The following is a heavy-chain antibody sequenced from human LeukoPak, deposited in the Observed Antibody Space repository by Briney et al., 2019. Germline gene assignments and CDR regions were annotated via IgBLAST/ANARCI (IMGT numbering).Heavy chain of an antibody. V-gene: IGHV3-21*01. CDR2: ISTSSSYI. CDR1: GFIFSSYN. Sequence: PGGSLRLSCAASGFIFSSYNMNWVRQAPGKGLEWVSSISTSSSYIYYADSVKGQFTSTRDNAKKSLYLQMNSLRAEDTAVYYCARADSSGYYLFGGFDLWGRGTLVTVSS. D-gene: IGHD3-22*01. J-gene: IGHJ2*01. CDR3: ARADSSGYYLFGGFDL.